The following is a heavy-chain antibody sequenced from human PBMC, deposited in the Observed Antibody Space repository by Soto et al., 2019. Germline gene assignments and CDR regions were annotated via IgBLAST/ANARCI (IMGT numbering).Heavy chain of an antibody. J-gene: IGHJ4*02. Sequence: GGSLRLSGAASGFTFTRYSMNWVRQAPGKGLEWVSSISSTTNYIYYADSMKGRFTVSRDNAKKSVYLEMNSLSAEDTAVYYCARKSQDLNSNFDFFGQAILVTFCS. D-gene: IGHD1-26*01. CDR1: GFTFTRYS. V-gene: IGHV3-21*01. CDR3: ARKSQDLNSNFDF. CDR2: ISSTTNYI.